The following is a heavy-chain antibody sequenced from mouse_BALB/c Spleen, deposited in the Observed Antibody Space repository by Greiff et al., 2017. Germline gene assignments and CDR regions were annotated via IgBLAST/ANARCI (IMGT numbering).Heavy chain of an antibody. D-gene: IGHD1-2*01. CDR1: GYSITSGYY. CDR2: ISYDGSN. CDR3: ARVHYYGYWYFDV. V-gene: IGHV3-6*02. J-gene: IGHJ1*01. Sequence: VQLQQSGPGLVKPSQSLSLTCSVTGYSITSGYYWNWIRQFPGNKLEWMGYISYDGSNNYNPSLKNRISITRDTSKNQFFLKLNSVTTEDTATYYCARVHYYGYWYFDVWGAGTTVTVSS.